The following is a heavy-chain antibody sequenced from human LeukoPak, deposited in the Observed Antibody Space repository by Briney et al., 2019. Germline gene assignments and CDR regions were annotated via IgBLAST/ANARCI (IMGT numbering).Heavy chain of an antibody. V-gene: IGHV4-59*01. CDR1: GGSIRGYY. CDR2: IYYSGST. D-gene: IGHD3-10*01. J-gene: IGHJ5*02. Sequence: PSETLSLTCTVSGGSIRGYYWSWIRQPPGKGLEWIGYIYYSGSTNYNPSLKSRVTISVDTSKNQFSLKLSSVTAADTAVYYCARGFGVLLWFGEYPSWFDPWGQGTLVTVSS. CDR3: ARGFGVLLWFGEYPSWFDP.